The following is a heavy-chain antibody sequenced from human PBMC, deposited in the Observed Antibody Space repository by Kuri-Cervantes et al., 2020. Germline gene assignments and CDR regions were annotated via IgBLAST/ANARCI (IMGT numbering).Heavy chain of an antibody. CDR3: ARGEVPVAGSAFDI. D-gene: IGHD6-19*01. CDR1: GYTFTSYG. V-gene: IGHV1-18*01. Sequence: ASVKVSCKASGYTFTSYGISWVRQAPGQGLEWMAWINSYNGNTNYAQKLQGRVTMTTDTSTSTAYMELRSLRSDDTAVYYCARGEVPVAGSAFDIWGQGTMVTVSS. J-gene: IGHJ3*02. CDR2: INSYNGNT.